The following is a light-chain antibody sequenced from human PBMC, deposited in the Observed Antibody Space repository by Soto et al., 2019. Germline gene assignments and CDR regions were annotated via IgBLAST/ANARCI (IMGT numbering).Light chain of an antibody. J-gene: IGKJ1*01. CDR2: AAG. CDR1: QGIRRD. CDR3: LQHKTYPWT. V-gene: IGKV1-17*01. Sequence: DIQMPQSPSSLSASVGDRVTITCRASQGIRRDLGWFQQKPGKAPKRLIYAAGSLESGVPSRFSGSGSGTECSLTISSLQPEDFATYFCLQHKTYPWTFGQGTKVEIK.